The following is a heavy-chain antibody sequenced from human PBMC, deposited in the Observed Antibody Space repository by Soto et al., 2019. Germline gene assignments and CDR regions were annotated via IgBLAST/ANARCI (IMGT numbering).Heavy chain of an antibody. Sequence: VQLVQSGAEVKTPGASVKVSCRASGYTFLNYAISWVRQAPGQGLEWMGWTSAYGGDTHYAQKFQGRFIMTTDTSTSTAYMELRSLKSDDTAVYYCAKAFYRTGWQLGLRDWLDPWGQGTRVTVSP. J-gene: IGHJ5*02. V-gene: IGHV1-18*01. D-gene: IGHD6-19*01. CDR2: TSAYGGDT. CDR3: AKAFYRTGWQLGLRDWLDP. CDR1: GYTFLNYA.